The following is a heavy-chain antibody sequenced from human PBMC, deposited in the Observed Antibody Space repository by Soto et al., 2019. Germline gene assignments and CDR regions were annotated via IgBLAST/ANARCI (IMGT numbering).Heavy chain of an antibody. CDR2: IYSGGST. V-gene: IGHV3-53*01. D-gene: IGHD5-18*01. CDR3: ASDGGVNPAMVPYYYYGMDV. Sequence: EVQLVESGGGLIQPGGSLRLSCAASGFTVSSNYMSWVRQAPGKGLEWVSVIYSGGSTYYADSVKGRFTISRENSKNTLYLHMNSLRAEDTAVYYCASDGGVNPAMVPYYYYGMDVWGQGTTVTVSS. CDR1: GFTVSSNY. J-gene: IGHJ6*02.